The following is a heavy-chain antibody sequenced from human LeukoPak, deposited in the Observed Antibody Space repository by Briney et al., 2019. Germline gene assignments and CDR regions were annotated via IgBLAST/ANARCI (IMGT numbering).Heavy chain of an antibody. D-gene: IGHD3-22*01. J-gene: IGHJ1*01. Sequence: PGGSLRLSCAASGFTFSSYAMSWVRQAPGKGLEWVSAISGSGGSTYYADSVKGRFTISRDNSKNTLYLQMNSLRAEDTAVYYCAKDSHYYYDSSGFAEYFQHWGQGTLVTVSS. CDR2: ISGSGGST. CDR3: AKDSHYYYDSSGFAEYFQH. CDR1: GFTFSSYA. V-gene: IGHV3-23*01.